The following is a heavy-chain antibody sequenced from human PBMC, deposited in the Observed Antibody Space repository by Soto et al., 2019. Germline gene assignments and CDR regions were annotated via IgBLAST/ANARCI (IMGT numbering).Heavy chain of an antibody. CDR2: IRGRGDST. D-gene: IGHD2-2*01. V-gene: IGHV3-23*01. Sequence: GVLRLSCAASGFTFSSYGMSWVRQAPGKGLEWVSTIRGRGDSTYYVDSVKGRFTISRDNSKSTLYLQMNSLRAEDTATYYCVPTPEGQPFDYWGQGTLVTVSS. CDR1: GFTFSSYG. J-gene: IGHJ4*02. CDR3: VPTPEGQPFDY.